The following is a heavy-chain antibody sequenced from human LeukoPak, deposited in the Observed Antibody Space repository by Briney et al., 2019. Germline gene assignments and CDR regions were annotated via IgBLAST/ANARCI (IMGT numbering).Heavy chain of an antibody. CDR2: ISESGGET. CDR1: GFIFNNYA. J-gene: IGHJ4*02. V-gene: IGHV3-23*01. Sequence: GGSLRLSCAASGFIFNNYAMSWVRQAPGKGLEWVSAISESGGETYHADSVKGRFTISRDTFKSTLYLQLNSLRAEDTAIYYCAKGIDSTGYYPFDYWGQGTLVTVSS. CDR3: AKGIDSTGYYPFDY. D-gene: IGHD3-22*01.